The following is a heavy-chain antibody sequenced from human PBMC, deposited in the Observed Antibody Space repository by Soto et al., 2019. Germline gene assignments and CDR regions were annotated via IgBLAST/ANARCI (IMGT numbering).Heavy chain of an antibody. CDR1: GVSISSAF. D-gene: IGHD2-2*01. CDR3: ARGNCSSPNCYSFSGYYGMDV. V-gene: IGHV4-4*07. Sequence: SETLSLTCSVSGVSISSAFWSWVRQPAGKGPEYLGRIYSGGSANQNPSLKSRLSMSIDTSKNQFSLRLTSVTAADTALYYCARGNCSSPNCYSFSGYYGMDVWGQGTTVTVSS. J-gene: IGHJ6*02. CDR2: IYSGGSA.